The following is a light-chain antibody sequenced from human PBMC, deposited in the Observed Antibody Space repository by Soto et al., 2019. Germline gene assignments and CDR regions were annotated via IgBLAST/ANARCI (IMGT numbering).Light chain of an antibody. CDR2: GVF. V-gene: IGKV3-15*01. CDR3: QQYNNWPPTWT. CDR1: QSVSSN. Sequence: EVLITQSPSTPSVYRGETATLTSMAIQSVSSNLAWYHQIPGQAPRILIYGVFTRVTDIPARFSGSVSAIEFTLIICWLQSEDFAVYYCQQYNNWPPTWTFGQGTKVDIK. J-gene: IGKJ1*01.